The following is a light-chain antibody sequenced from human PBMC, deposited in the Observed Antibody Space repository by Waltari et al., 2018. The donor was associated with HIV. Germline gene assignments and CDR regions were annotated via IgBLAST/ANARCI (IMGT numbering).Light chain of an antibody. J-gene: IGKJ4*01. Sequence: EIVLTQSPGTLSLSPGERATLPCRASQTVGNSDLAGYQQKPGQAPRLLIYDASNRATGIPARFSGSGSGTDFTLTISSLEPEDFAVDYCQQRSNWPPLTFGGGTKVEIK. CDR2: DAS. CDR1: QTVGNSD. V-gene: IGKV3-11*01. CDR3: QQRSNWPPLT.